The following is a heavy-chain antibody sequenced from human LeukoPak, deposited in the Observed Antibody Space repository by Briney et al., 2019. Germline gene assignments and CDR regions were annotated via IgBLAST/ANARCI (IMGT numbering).Heavy chain of an antibody. J-gene: IGHJ6*03. CDR2: IRFDGSNN. Sequence: GGSLRPSCAAAGFTFNCYGIQWVRQAPGKVLGWVAFIRFDGSNNYYAYSVKGRFTISRDNSKNTLYLQMNSLRAEDTAVYYCAKDGGGYYPYYYYYMDVWGKGTTVTISS. CDR3: AKDGGGYYPYYYYYMDV. V-gene: IGHV3-30*02. CDR1: GFTFNCYG. D-gene: IGHD3-22*01.